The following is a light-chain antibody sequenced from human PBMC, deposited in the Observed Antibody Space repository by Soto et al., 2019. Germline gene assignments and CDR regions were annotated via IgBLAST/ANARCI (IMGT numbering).Light chain of an antibody. J-gene: IGKJ5*01. V-gene: IGKV1-39*01. CDR2: SAS. CDR3: QQSYTTPFT. Sequence: DIQMTQSPFSLSASVTDKVTITCRASQSISTYLNWYQQKPGQAPQLLIYSASNLQSGVPSRFSGSGSGTEFTLTISSLQPEDFAAYYCQQSYTTPFTFGQGTRLEIK. CDR1: QSISTY.